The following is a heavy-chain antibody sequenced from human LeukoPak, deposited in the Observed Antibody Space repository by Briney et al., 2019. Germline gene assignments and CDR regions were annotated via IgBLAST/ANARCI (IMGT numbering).Heavy chain of an antibody. CDR3: ARDPYYGSGSYYRNYYGMDV. J-gene: IGHJ6*04. CDR2: IWYDGSNK. V-gene: IGHV3-33*01. CDR1: GFTFSSYG. Sequence: PGGSLRLSCAASGFTFSSYGMHWVRQAPGKGLEWVAVIWYDGSNKYYADSVKGRFTISRDNSKNTLYLQMNSLRAEDTAVYYCARDPYYGSGSYYRNYYGMDVWGKGTTVTVSS. D-gene: IGHD3-10*01.